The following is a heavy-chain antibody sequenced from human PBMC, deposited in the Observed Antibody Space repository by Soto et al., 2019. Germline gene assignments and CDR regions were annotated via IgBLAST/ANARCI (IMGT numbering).Heavy chain of an antibody. CDR1: GDTFSSHG. J-gene: IGHJ5*02. Sequence: QVRLVQSGAEVKKPGSSVKVSCKASGDTFSSHGISWVRQAPGQGLEYLGGIIPKFGTTNYAQKFRGRVTITADESTSTAYMEVSSLRYEDTAVYYCARASGRGWYNWFDPWGQGTLVTVSS. V-gene: IGHV1-69*01. CDR2: IIPKFGTT. D-gene: IGHD6-19*01. CDR3: ARASGRGWYNWFDP.